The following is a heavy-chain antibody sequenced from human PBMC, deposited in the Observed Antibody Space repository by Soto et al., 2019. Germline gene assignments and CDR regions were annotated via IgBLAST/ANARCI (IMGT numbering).Heavy chain of an antibody. V-gene: IGHV3-48*03. CDR3: ARDIDYYDSSGYQDY. CDR1: GFIFSRYE. J-gene: IGHJ4*02. Sequence: SLRLSCAASGFIFSRYEVNWVRRAPGKGLAWVSYINTRGNIIHYADSVKGRFTISRDNAENSLYLQMNSLRAEDTAVYYCARDIDYYDSSGYQDYWGQGSRVTVSS. D-gene: IGHD3-22*01. CDR2: INTRGNII.